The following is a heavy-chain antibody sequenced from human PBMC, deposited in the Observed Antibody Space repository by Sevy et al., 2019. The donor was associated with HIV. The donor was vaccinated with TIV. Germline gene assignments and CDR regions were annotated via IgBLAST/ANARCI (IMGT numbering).Heavy chain of an antibody. D-gene: IGHD6-6*01. CDR2: ISAYNSKT. J-gene: IGHJ6*02. Sequence: ASVKVSCKASGYTFTSYGITWVRQAPGQGLEWMGWISAYNSKTNFAQKFQDKFTMTTDTSTSTADLELRSLTSVDTAVYYCASDGQVYSSSSGDYYYNGMDVWGQGTTVTVSS. CDR1: GYTFTSYG. CDR3: ASDGQVYSSSSGDYYYNGMDV. V-gene: IGHV1-18*04.